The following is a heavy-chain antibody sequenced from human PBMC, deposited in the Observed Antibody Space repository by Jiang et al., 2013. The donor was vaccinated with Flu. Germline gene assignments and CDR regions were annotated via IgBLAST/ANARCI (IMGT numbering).Heavy chain of an antibody. V-gene: IGHV3-30*01. CDR3: ASTWELLYAFDI. Sequence: SGGGVVQPGRSLRLSCAASGFTFSSYAMHWVRQAPGKGLEWVAVISYDGSNKYYADSVKGRFTISRDNSKNTLYLQMNSLRAEDTAVYYCASTWELLYAFDIWGQGTMVTVSS. D-gene: IGHD1-26*01. CDR1: GFTFSSYA. CDR2: ISYDGSNK. J-gene: IGHJ3*02.